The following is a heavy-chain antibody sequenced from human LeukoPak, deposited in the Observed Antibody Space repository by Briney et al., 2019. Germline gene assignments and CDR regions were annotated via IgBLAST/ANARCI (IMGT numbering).Heavy chain of an antibody. CDR3: ARPLRLGVDI. J-gene: IGHJ3*02. CDR1: GGSFSGYY. CDR2: INHSGST. D-gene: IGHD3-16*01. Sequence: SETLSLTCAVYGGSFSGYYWSWIRQPPGKGLEWIGEINHSGSTNYNPSLKSRVTISVDTSKNQFSLKLSSVTAADTAVYYCARPLRLGVDIWGQGTMVTASS. V-gene: IGHV4-34*01.